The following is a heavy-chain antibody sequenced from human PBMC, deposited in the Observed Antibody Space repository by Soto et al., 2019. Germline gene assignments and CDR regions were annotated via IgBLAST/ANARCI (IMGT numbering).Heavy chain of an antibody. CDR2: MNPNSGNT. D-gene: IGHD3-10*01. Sequence: QVQLVQSGAEVKKPGASVKVSCKASGYTFTSYDINWVRQATGQGLEWMGWMNPNSGNTGYAQKFQGRVNMTRNTSISTAYMALSSMRSEDTAVYYCARGINYYDSGDDAFDSWGQGTMVTVSS. J-gene: IGHJ3*02. V-gene: IGHV1-8*01. CDR1: GYTFTSYD. CDR3: ARGINYYDSGDDAFDS.